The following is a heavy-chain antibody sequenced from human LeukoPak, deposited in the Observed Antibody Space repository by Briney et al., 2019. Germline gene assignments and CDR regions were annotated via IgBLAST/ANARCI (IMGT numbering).Heavy chain of an antibody. CDR2: ISYSGST. D-gene: IGHD3-16*02. CDR3: ARQTRVTLGFFDY. CDR1: GDSISSYY. V-gene: IGHV4-59*08. J-gene: IGHJ4*02. Sequence: SETLSLTCTVSGDSISSYYWSWIRQPPGKGLEWIGSISYSGSTNYSPSLKSRVTMSVDTSQNQFSLNLSSVTAADTAVYYCARQTRVTLGFFDYWGQGTLVTVSS.